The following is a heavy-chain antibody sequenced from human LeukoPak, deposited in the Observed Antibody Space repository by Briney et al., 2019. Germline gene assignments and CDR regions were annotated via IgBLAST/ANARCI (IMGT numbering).Heavy chain of an antibody. CDR3: ARDEKDGPLWY. Sequence: GGSLRLSCAASGFTVSSKYMSWVRQAPGKGLEWVSLISIAGSTNYADSVKGRFTISRDNARNFVYLQLNSLRAEDTAIYYCARDEKDGPLWYWGQGILVFVSS. CDR1: GFTVSSKY. D-gene: IGHD2-15*01. J-gene: IGHJ4*02. CDR2: ISIAGST. V-gene: IGHV3-66*01.